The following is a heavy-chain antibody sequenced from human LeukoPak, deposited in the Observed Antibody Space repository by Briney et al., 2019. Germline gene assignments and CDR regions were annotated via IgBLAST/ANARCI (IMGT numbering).Heavy chain of an antibody. CDR2: IYYSGRT. J-gene: IGHJ3*02. CDR1: GGSISNGDYY. Sequence: SQTLSLTCSVPGGSISNGDYYWNWIRQPPGGGLEWIGNIYYSGRTSYNPSLKSRITISLDTSNNQFSLNLSSVTAADSAVYYCARSRGLLPSALDIWGRGTMVTVSS. CDR3: ARSRGLLPSALDI. D-gene: IGHD3-22*01. V-gene: IGHV4-30-4*08.